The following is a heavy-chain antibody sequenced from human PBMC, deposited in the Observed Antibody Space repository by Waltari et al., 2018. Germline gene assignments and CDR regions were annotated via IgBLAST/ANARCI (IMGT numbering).Heavy chain of an antibody. CDR3: LRDSSGSHFDY. CDR1: VSTFPGYA. V-gene: IGHV1-2*06. Sequence: LLQSGAEVKKPGASVTVSCQASVSTFPGYAILWVRQAPGQGLEWMGRINPKNGDTHYAQKFQGRVAMTTDTSTNTAFMELHSLRSDDTAVYYCLRDSSGSHFDYWGQGTLVTVSS. CDR2: INPKNGDT. D-gene: IGHD3-22*01. J-gene: IGHJ4*02.